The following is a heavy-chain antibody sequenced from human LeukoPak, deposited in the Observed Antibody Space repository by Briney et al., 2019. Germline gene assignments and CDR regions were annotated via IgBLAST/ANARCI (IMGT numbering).Heavy chain of an antibody. J-gene: IGHJ4*02. D-gene: IGHD3-22*01. Sequence: AGGSLRLSCAAPGFTFSSYAMSWVRQAPGKGLEWVSAISGSAGSTYYADSVKGRFTISRDNSKNTLYLQMNSLRAEDTAVYYCAKKLDYYDSSGYDDYWGQGTLVTVSS. V-gene: IGHV3-23*01. CDR2: ISGSAGST. CDR1: GFTFSSYA. CDR3: AKKLDYYDSSGYDDY.